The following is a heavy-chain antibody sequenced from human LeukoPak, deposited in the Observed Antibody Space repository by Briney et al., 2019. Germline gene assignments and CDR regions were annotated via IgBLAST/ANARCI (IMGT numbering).Heavy chain of an antibody. J-gene: IGHJ4*02. V-gene: IGHV4-31*03. Sequence: KPSETLSLTCTVSGGSISSGGYYWSWIRQHPGKGLEWIGYIYYSGSTYYNPSLKSRVTISVDTSKNQFSLKLSSVTAADTAVYYCARLYYYDSSGLRPHRSFDYWGQGTLVTVSS. CDR2: IYYSGST. CDR1: GGSISSGGYY. CDR3: ARLYYYDSSGLRPHRSFDY. D-gene: IGHD3-22*01.